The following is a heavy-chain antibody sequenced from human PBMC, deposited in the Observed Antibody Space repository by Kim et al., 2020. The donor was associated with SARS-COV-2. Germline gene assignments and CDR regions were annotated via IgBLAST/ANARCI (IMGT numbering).Heavy chain of an antibody. V-gene: IGHV3-33*06. CDR3: AKDMAYYYDSSGPDY. Sequence: DSVKGRFTISRDNSKNTLYLQMNSLRAEDTAVYYCAKDMAYYYDSSGPDYWGQGTLVTVSS. D-gene: IGHD3-22*01. J-gene: IGHJ4*02.